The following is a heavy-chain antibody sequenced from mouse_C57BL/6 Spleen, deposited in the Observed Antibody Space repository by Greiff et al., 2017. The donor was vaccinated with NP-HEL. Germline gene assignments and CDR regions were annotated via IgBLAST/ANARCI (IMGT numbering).Heavy chain of an antibody. CDR2: IYPGNSDT. V-gene: IGHV1-5*01. Sequence: EVQLQQSGTVLARPGASVKMSCKTSGYTFTSYWMHWVKQRPGQGLEWIGAIYPGNSDTSYNQKFKGKAKLTAVTSASTAYMELSSLTNEDSAVYYCTRVKDSSGYVSFAYWGQGTLVTVSA. D-gene: IGHD3-2*02. CDR3: TRVKDSSGYVSFAY. CDR1: GYTFTSYW. J-gene: IGHJ3*01.